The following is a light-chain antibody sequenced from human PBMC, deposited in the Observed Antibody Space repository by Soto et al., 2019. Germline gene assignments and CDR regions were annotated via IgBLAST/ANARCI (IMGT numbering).Light chain of an antibody. CDR2: ENN. V-gene: IGLV1-51*02. Sequence: QSVLTQPPSVSAAPGQKVTISCSGSSSNIGNNYVSWYQQLPGTAPKLLIYENNKRTSGIPDRFSGSKSGTSATLGITGLQTGDEADYYCGTWDSSLSAYVFGTGTKLTVL. CDR1: SSNIGNNY. J-gene: IGLJ1*01. CDR3: GTWDSSLSAYV.